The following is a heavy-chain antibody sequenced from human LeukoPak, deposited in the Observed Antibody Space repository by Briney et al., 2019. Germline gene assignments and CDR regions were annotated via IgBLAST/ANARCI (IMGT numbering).Heavy chain of an antibody. V-gene: IGHV3-48*03. CDR2: ISRGGDTI. Sequence: PGGSLRLSCAASGFTFSNYEMHWVRQAPGEGLEWLSYISRGGDTIYYADSVKGRFTISSDSASNSLYLQMNSLRAEDTAVYYCARGPLYYGSGNWFDPWGQGTLVTVSS. CDR3: ARGPLYYGSGNWFDP. CDR1: GFTFSNYE. J-gene: IGHJ5*02. D-gene: IGHD3-10*01.